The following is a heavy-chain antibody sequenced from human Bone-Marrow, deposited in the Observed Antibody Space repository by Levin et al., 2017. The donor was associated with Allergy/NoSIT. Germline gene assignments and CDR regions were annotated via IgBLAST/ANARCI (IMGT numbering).Heavy chain of an antibody. D-gene: IGHD4-23*01. CDR2: ISSSSGSI. Sequence: GESLKISCAASGFTFSGYSMNWVRQAPGKGLEWVSHISSSSGSIYYADSVKGRLTISRDNAKNSLYLQMNSLRDEDTAVYYCARGNYGGKSGDFWGQGTLVTVSS. CDR3: ARGNYGGKSGDF. J-gene: IGHJ4*02. V-gene: IGHV3-48*02. CDR1: GFTFSGYS.